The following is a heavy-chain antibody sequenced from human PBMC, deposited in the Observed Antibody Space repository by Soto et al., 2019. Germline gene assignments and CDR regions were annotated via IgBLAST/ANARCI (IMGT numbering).Heavy chain of an antibody. CDR3: ARGPLGDFEI. CDR1: GFSFSGSY. Sequence: QVQLVESGGGLVKPGGSLRPSCAASGFSFSGSYMSGIRQAPGKGLEWVSYIRRGGSNEYYAASVRGRFAISRDDAKNSLYLQLNSLRADDTAVYYCARGPLGDFEIWGQGTMVTVSS. CDR2: IRRGGSNE. V-gene: IGHV3-11*01. J-gene: IGHJ3*02.